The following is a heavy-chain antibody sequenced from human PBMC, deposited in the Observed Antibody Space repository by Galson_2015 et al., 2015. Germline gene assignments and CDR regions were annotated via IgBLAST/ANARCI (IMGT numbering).Heavy chain of an antibody. V-gene: IGHV4-34*01. CDR3: AGCYYYDSSGYYPFDY. CDR1: GGSFSGYY. Sequence: ETLSLTCAVYGGSFSGYYWSWIRQPPGKGLEWIGEINHSGSTNYNPSLKSRVTISVDTSKNQFSLKLSSVTAAVTAVYYCAGCYYYDSSGYYPFDYWGQGTLVTVSS. D-gene: IGHD3-22*01. J-gene: IGHJ4*02. CDR2: INHSGST.